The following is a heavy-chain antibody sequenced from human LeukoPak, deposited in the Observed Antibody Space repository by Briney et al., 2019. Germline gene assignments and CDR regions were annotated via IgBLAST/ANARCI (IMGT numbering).Heavy chain of an antibody. J-gene: IGHJ5*02. Sequence: MPSETLSLTCTVSGGSISSYYWSWIRQPPGKGLEWIGYIYYSGSTNYNPSLKSRVTISVDTSKNQFSLKLSSVTAADTAAYYCASLSNGAENWFDPWGQGTLVTVSS. V-gene: IGHV4-59*01. CDR2: IYYSGST. CDR1: GGSISSYY. D-gene: IGHD2-8*01. CDR3: ASLSNGAENWFDP.